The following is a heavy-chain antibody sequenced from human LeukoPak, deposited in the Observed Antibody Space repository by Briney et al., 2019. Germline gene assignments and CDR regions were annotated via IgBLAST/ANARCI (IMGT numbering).Heavy chain of an antibody. V-gene: IGHV4-39*01. CDR1: GGSISSSSYY. CDR2: IYYSGST. D-gene: IGHD3-10*01. Sequence: SETLSLTCTVSGGSISSSSYYWGWIRQPPGKGLEWTGSIYYSGSTYYNPSLKSRVTISVDTSKNQFSLKLSSVTAADTAVYYCASDLRGEIRGVIRSSFDYWGQGTLVTVSS. J-gene: IGHJ4*02. CDR3: ASDLRGEIRGVIRSSFDY.